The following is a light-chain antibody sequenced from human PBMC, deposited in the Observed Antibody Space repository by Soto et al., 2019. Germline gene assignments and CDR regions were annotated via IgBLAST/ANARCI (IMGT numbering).Light chain of an antibody. CDR2: DAS. CDR3: QQYDKSPPIS. CDR1: QSVSSSS. V-gene: IGKV3-20*01. Sequence: ETVLTQSPETLSLSPGERATLSCRASQSVSSSSLAWFQHKPGQAPRLLIYDASSRATGTPDRFSGGGSGTDFTLTISRLEPEDFAVYYCQQYDKSPPISFGQGTRLEIK. J-gene: IGKJ5*01.